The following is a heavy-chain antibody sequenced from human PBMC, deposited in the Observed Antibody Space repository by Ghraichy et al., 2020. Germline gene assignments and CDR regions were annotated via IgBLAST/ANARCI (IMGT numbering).Heavy chain of an antibody. CDR1: GYDISTSNW. Sequence: SETLSLTCSVSGYDISTSNWWGWIRQPPGKGLEWIGHLYYTGSIFYNPSLESRVTMSVDTSKNQFSLKLRSVTAADTAVYFCARIIVGAYFDSWGQGTLVSVSS. D-gene: IGHD1-26*01. J-gene: IGHJ4*02. CDR2: LYYTGSI. V-gene: IGHV4-28*05. CDR3: ARIIVGAYFDS.